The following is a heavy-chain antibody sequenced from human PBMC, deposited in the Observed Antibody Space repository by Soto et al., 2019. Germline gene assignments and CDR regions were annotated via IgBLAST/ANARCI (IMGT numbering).Heavy chain of an antibody. V-gene: IGHV1-18*01. CDR1: GYTFTIYG. Sequence: ASVKVSCKASGYTFTIYGISWVRQAPGQGLEWMGWISAYNGNTNYAQKLQGRVTMTTDTSTSTAYMELRSLRSDDAAVYYCARKYSSGWPQYYFDYWGQGTLVTVSS. CDR2: ISAYNGNT. J-gene: IGHJ4*02. CDR3: ARKYSSGWPQYYFDY. D-gene: IGHD6-19*01.